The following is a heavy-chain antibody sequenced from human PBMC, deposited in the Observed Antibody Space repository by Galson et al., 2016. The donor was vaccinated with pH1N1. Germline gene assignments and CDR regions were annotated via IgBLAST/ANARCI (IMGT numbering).Heavy chain of an antibody. CDR3: AKHASGNYYDPGGYGALDY. CDR1: GFTFGRSA. V-gene: IGHV3-23*01. Sequence: SLRLSCAVSGFTFGRSAMSWVRQAPGKGLEWLSGISASGSGTYYADSVEGRFSISRDSSGNTLYLQMNSLRVDDTATYYCAKHASGNYYDPGGYGALDYWGQGTLVTVSS. D-gene: IGHD3-22*01. J-gene: IGHJ4*02. CDR2: ISASGSGT.